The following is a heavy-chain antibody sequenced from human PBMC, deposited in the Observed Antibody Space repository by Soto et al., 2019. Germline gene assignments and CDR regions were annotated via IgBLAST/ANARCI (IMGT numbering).Heavy chain of an antibody. CDR3: ARDIPYSAYGTFDY. CDR1: GGSISSYY. J-gene: IGHJ4*02. Sequence: SETLSLTCTVSGGSISSYYWSWIRQPPGKGLEWIGYIYYSGSTNYNPSLKSRVTISVDMSKNQFSLKLSSVTAADTAVYYCARDIPYSAYGTFDYWGQGTLVTVSS. V-gene: IGHV4-59*01. CDR2: IYYSGST. D-gene: IGHD5-12*01.